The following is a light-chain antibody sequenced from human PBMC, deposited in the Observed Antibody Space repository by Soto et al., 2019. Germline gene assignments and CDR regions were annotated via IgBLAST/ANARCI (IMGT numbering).Light chain of an antibody. J-gene: IGLJ3*02. V-gene: IGLV4-69*01. CDR1: SGHSTYA. CDR3: QSLGTGIQV. CDR2: INSDGSH. Sequence: QAVLTQSPSVSASLGASVKLTCTLSSGHSTYAIAWHQQQPEKGPRFLMKINSDGSHSKGDGFFDRFSGSSSGAERHLTISSLQSEDEADYYCQSLGTGIQVFGGGTKVTVL.